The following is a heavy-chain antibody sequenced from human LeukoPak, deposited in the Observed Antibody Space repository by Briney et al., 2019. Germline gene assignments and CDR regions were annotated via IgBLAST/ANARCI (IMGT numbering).Heavy chain of an antibody. CDR3: ARGETSRCSSTSCYRGFDY. J-gene: IGHJ4*02. Sequence: PSETLTLTCTVSGGSISSYYWSWIRQPAGKGLEWIGRIYTSGSTNYNPSLKSRVNMSVDTSKNQFSLKLSSVTAADTAVYYCARGETSRCSSTSCYRGFDYWGQGTLVTVSS. CDR1: GGSISSYY. D-gene: IGHD2-2*02. CDR2: IYTSGST. V-gene: IGHV4-4*07.